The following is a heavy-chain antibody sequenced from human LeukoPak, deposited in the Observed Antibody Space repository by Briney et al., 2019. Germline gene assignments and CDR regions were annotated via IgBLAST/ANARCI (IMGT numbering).Heavy chain of an antibody. D-gene: IGHD5-18*01. J-gene: IGHJ4*02. Sequence: GESLKISCKGSGYSFTSYWIGWVRQMPGKGLEWMGVIFPGDSDTRYSPSFQGQVTISADKSISTAYLQWSSLKASDTAMYYCATQNVDTAMAPFDYWGQGTLVTVSS. V-gene: IGHV5-51*01. CDR1: GYSFTSYW. CDR2: IFPGDSDT. CDR3: ATQNVDTAMAPFDY.